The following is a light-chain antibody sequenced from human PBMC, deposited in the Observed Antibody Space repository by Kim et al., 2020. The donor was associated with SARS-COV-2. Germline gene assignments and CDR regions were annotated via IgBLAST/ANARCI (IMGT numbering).Light chain of an antibody. CDR1: QNVSSN. CDR2: GAS. CDR3: QQYNNWPPWT. V-gene: IGKV3-15*01. Sequence: SPGESPPLTGRATQNVSSNLAWYQQKPGQDPRLLIYGASTRATGIPARFSGSGSGTEFTLTISSLQSEDFAVYYCQQYNNWPPWTFGQGTKVDIK. J-gene: IGKJ1*01.